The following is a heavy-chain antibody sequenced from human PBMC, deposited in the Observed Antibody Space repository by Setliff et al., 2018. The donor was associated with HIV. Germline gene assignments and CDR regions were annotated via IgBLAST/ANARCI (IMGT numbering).Heavy chain of an antibody. CDR1: GGSISSSSYY. CDR2: IYYSGST. J-gene: IGHJ6*03. CDR3: ARHNTGYSYGYDYYYYYMDV. V-gene: IGHV4-39*01. D-gene: IGHD5-18*01. Sequence: SETLSLTCTVSGGSISSSSYYWGWIRQPPGKGLEWIGSIYYSGSTYYNPSLKSRVTISVDTSKNQFSLKLSSVTAADTAVYYCARHNTGYSYGYDYYYYYMDVWGNGTTVTVSS.